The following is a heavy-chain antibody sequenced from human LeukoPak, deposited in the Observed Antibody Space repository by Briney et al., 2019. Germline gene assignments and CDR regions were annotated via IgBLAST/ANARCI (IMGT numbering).Heavy chain of an antibody. CDR1: GYTFTSYV. CDR2: MNPKCGNT. J-gene: IGHJ4*02. D-gene: IGHD5-24*01. CDR3: ARSSVATITNSFDY. V-gene: IGHV1-8*01. Sequence: AGVTVTCKASGYTFTSYVFNGLGQPGGRGREWMGWMNPKCGNTDYAQKFQGRVTITRNTSRSTAYMELSSLRSADTAVYYCARSSVATITNSFDYWGQGTLVTVSS.